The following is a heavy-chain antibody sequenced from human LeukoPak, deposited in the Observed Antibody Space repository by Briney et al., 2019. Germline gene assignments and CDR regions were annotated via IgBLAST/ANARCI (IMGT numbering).Heavy chain of an antibody. CDR1: GFAFNKAW. CDR2: IKSKPDGGTT. CDR3: TVDVAAARGY. J-gene: IGHJ4*02. D-gene: IGHD2-2*01. V-gene: IGHV3-15*01. Sequence: GGSLRLSCAASGFAFNKAWMSWVRQAPGKGLEWVGRIKSKPDGGTTDYAAPVKGRFSISRDDSNNTLYLQMDSLKTEDSALYYCTVDVAAARGYWGQGTLVTVFS.